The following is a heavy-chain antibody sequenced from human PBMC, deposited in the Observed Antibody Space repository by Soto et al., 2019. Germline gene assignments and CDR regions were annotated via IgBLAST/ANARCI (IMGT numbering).Heavy chain of an antibody. Sequence: SVKVSCKASGYTFTSYYMHWVRQAPGQGLEWMGIINPSGGSTSYAQKFQGRVTMTRATSTSTVYMELSSLRSEDTAVYYCAREADCSSTSCYSYYDSSGYADYWGQGTLVTVSS. D-gene: IGHD2-2*02. CDR2: INPSGGST. V-gene: IGHV1-46*01. CDR1: GYTFTSYY. J-gene: IGHJ4*02. CDR3: AREADCSSTSCYSYYDSSGYADY.